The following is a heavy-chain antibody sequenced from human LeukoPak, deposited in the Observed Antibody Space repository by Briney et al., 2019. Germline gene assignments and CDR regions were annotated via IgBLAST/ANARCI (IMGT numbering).Heavy chain of an antibody. CDR1: GFTFSSYE. Sequence: GGSLRLSCAASGFTFSSYEMNWVRQAPGKGLEWVSYISRSGSTIYYADSVKGRFTISRDNAKNSLYLQMNSLRAEDTAVYYCARPYFCSSTSCYEGDYYYYYYMDVWGKGTTVTVSS. CDR2: ISRSGSTI. V-gene: IGHV3-48*03. CDR3: ARPYFCSSTSCYEGDYYYYYYMDV. D-gene: IGHD2-2*01. J-gene: IGHJ6*03.